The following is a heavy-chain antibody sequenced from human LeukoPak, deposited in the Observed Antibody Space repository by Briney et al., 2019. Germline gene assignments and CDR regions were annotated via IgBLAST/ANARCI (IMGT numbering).Heavy chain of an antibody. D-gene: IGHD3-22*01. J-gene: IGHJ4*02. CDR1: GFTLSSYS. Sequence: GGSLRLSCAASGFTLSSYSMNWVRQAPGKALEWVSSISSSSSYIHYTDSVKGRSTISRDNTKKSLYLQMNSLRAEDTAVYYCARDRYDRSGYYDYWGQGTLVTVSS. CDR3: ARDRYDRSGYYDY. V-gene: IGHV3-21*01. CDR2: ISSSSSYI.